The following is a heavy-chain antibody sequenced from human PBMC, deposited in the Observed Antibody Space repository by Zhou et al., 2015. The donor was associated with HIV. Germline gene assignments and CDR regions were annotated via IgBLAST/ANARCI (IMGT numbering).Heavy chain of an antibody. CDR2: INAGNGNT. V-gene: IGHV1-3*01. CDR1: GYTFTTYA. Sequence: QVQLVQSGAEVTKPGASVRLSCKASGYTFTTYAVHWVRQVPGQRLGWMGWINAGNGNTKYSQNFQGRVTITRDTSATTVYMELSSLRSKDTAVYYCARDLGAITMIVVGAMDVWGQGTTVAVSS. D-gene: IGHD3-22*01. J-gene: IGHJ6*02. CDR3: ARDLGAITMIVVGAMDV.